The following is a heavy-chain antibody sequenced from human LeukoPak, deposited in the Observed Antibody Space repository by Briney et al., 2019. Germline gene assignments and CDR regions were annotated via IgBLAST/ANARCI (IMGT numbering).Heavy chain of an antibody. D-gene: IGHD6-13*01. V-gene: IGHV3-23*01. Sequence: GGSLRLSCAASGFTFSSYAMSWVRQAPGKGLEWVSAISGSGGSTYYADSVKGRFTISRDNSKNTLYLQMNSLRAEDTAVYYCAKQPRTYAAATQSFDYWGQGTLVTVSS. CDR3: AKQPRTYAAATQSFDY. CDR1: GFTFSSYA. J-gene: IGHJ4*02. CDR2: ISGSGGST.